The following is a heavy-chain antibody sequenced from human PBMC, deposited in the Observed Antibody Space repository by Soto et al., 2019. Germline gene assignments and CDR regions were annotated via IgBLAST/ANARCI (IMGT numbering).Heavy chain of an antibody. V-gene: IGHV3-15*01. J-gene: IGHJ6*03. CDR3: TTGVGQQQCYYYYYMDV. D-gene: IGHD6-13*01. CDR2: IKSKTDGGTT. CDR1: GFTFSNAW. Sequence: EVQLVESGGGLVKPGGSLRLSCAASGFTFSNAWMSWVRQAPGKGLEWVGRIKSKTDGGTTDYAAPVKGRFTISRDDSKNTLYLQMNSLKTEDTAVYYCTTGVGQQQCYYYYYMDVWGKGTTVTVSS.